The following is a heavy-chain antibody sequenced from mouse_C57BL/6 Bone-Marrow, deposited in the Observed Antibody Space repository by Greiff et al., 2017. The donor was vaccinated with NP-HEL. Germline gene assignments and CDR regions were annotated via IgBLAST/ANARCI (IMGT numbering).Heavy chain of an antibody. D-gene: IGHD1-1*01. V-gene: IGHV5-17*01. J-gene: IGHJ2*01. CDR1: GFTFSDYG. CDR3: ARPRGGSSYNFDY. Sequence: DVQLVESGGGLVKPGGSLKLSCAASGFTFSDYGMHWVRQAPEKGLEWVAYISSGSSTIYYADTVKGRFTISRDNAKNTLFLQMTSLRSEDTAMYYCARPRGGSSYNFDYWGQGTTLTVSS. CDR2: ISSGSSTI.